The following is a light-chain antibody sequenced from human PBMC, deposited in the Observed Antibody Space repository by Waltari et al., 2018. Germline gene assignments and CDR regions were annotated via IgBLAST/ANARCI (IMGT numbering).Light chain of an antibody. CDR3: QSYDSSLSGFWV. V-gene: IGLV1-40*01. CDR2: GNS. CDR1: SSNIGAGYS. J-gene: IGLJ3*02. Sequence: QSVLTQPPSVSGAPGPRVTISCTGNSSNIGAGYSLRWYQQLPGTATKLLIYGNSNRPSGVPDRFSGSKSGTSASLAITGLQAEDEADYYCQSYDSSLSGFWVFGGGTKLTVL.